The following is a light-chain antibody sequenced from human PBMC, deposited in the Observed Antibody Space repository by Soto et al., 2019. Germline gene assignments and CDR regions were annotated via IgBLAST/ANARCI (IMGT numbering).Light chain of an antibody. Sequence: QSALTQPASVSGSPGQSITISCTGTSSDVGSYNLVSWYQHHPGKAPKLLIFEASKRPSGISNRFSGSKSDNTASLAISGLRAEAEADFYCCSYPGFSPYVFGTGPKVPFL. CDR2: EAS. J-gene: IGLJ1*01. V-gene: IGLV2-23*01. CDR1: SSDVGSYNL. CDR3: CSYPGFSPYV.